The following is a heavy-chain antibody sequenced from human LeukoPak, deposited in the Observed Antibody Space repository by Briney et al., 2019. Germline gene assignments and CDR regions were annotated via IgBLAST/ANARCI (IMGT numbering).Heavy chain of an antibody. D-gene: IGHD6-19*01. V-gene: IGHV3-30-3*01. CDR1: GFTFSSYA. Sequence: GGSLRLSCAASGFTFSSYAMHWVRQAPGKGLEWVAVISYDGSNKYYADSVKGRFTISRDNSKNTLYLQMNSLRAEDTAVYYCASWPPQEYSSEGYWGQGTLVTVSS. CDR3: ASWPPQEYSSEGY. CDR2: ISYDGSNK. J-gene: IGHJ4*02.